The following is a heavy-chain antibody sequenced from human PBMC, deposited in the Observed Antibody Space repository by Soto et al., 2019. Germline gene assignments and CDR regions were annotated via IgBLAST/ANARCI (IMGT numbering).Heavy chain of an antibody. J-gene: IGHJ3*02. CDR2: INPSGGST. CDR1: GYTFTSYY. Sequence: ASVKVSCKASGYTFTSYYMHWVRQAPGQGLEWMGIINPSGGSTSYAQKFQGRVTMTRDTSTSTVYMELSSLRSEDTAVYYCARERSGDAGTGPGAFDIWGQGTMVTVSS. D-gene: IGHD1-1*01. V-gene: IGHV1-46*01. CDR3: ARERSGDAGTGPGAFDI.